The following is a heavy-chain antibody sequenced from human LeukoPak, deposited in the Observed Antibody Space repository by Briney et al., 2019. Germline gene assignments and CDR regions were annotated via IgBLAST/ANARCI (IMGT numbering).Heavy chain of an antibody. V-gene: IGHV4-34*01. CDR2: INHSGST. D-gene: IGHD3-22*01. J-gene: IGHJ5*02. CDR1: GGSFSGYY. CDR3: ARGDLYYYDSSGYYNWFDP. Sequence: PSETLSLTCAIYGGSFSGYYWSWIRQPLGKGLEWIGEINHSGSTNYNPSLKSRVTISVDTSKNQFSLKLSSVTAADTAVYYCARGDLYYYDSSGYYNWFDPWGQGTLVTVSS.